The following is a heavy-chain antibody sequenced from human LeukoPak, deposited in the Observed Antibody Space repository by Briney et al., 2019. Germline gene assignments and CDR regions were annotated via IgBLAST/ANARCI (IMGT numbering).Heavy chain of an antibody. D-gene: IGHD5-12*01. CDR1: EFTFSNYA. J-gene: IGHJ4*02. CDR3: VRDDSGYDY. V-gene: IGHV3-7*05. CDR2: INQGGSEK. Sequence: GGSLRLSCAASEFTFSNYAMNWVRQAPGKGLEWVANINQGGSEKYYLNSVKGRFTISRDNAKNSLYLQMNSLRTDDTAIYYCVRDDSGYDYWGQGTLVTVSS.